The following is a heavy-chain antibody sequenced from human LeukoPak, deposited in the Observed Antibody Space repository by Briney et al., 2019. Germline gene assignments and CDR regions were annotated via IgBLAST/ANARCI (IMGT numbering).Heavy chain of an antibody. CDR1: GDSVSSSSAA. J-gene: IGHJ4*02. CDR2: TYYRSKWYN. CDR3: ARGNNGYIDY. Sequence: SQTLSLTCAISGDSVSSSSAAWNWLRQSPSRGLEWLGRTYYRSKWYNGYAVSVKSLITITPDTSKNQFSLQLNSVTPEDTAVYYCARGNNGYIDYWGQGTLATVSS. V-gene: IGHV6-1*01. D-gene: IGHD2-8*01.